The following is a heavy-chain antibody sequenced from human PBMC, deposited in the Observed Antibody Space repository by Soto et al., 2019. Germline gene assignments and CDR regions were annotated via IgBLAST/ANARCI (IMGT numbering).Heavy chain of an antibody. V-gene: IGHV3-23*01. CDR3: ANTYYYGSGSYHPHFDY. D-gene: IGHD3-10*01. Sequence: GGSLRLSCAASGFTFSSYAMSWVRQAPGKGLEWVSAISGSGGSTYYADSVKGWFTISRDNSKNTLYLQMNSLRAEDTAVYYCANTYYYGSGSYHPHFDYWGQGTLVTVSS. CDR1: GFTFSSYA. J-gene: IGHJ4*02. CDR2: ISGSGGST.